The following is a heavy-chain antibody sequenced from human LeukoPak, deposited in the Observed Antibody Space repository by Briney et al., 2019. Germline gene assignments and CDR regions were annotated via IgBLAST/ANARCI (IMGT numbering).Heavy chain of an antibody. V-gene: IGHV4-4*07. CDR3: ASEDYDFWSGRQRYYFDY. J-gene: IGHJ4*02. CDR1: GGSISSYY. Sequence: SETLSLTCTVSGGSISSYYWSWIRQPAGKGLEWIGRIYTSGSTNYNPSLKSRGTMSVDTSKNQFSLKLSSVTAADTAVYYCASEDYDFWSGRQRYYFDYWGQGTLVTVSS. D-gene: IGHD3-3*01. CDR2: IYTSGST.